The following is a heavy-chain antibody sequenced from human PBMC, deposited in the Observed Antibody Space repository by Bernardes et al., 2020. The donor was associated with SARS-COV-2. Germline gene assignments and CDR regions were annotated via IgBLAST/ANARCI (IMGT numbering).Heavy chain of an antibody. CDR2: ISYDGSNK. Sequence: VESLSLSCAASGFTFSSYAMHWVRQAPGKGLEWVSVISYDGSNKYYADSVKGRFTISRDNSKNTLYLQMNSLRAEDTAVYYCARAGVVTRPHYYYYYYMDVWGKGTTVTVSS. D-gene: IGHD4-4*01. CDR3: ARAGVVTRPHYYYYYYMDV. V-gene: IGHV3-30*04. J-gene: IGHJ6*03. CDR1: GFTFSSYA.